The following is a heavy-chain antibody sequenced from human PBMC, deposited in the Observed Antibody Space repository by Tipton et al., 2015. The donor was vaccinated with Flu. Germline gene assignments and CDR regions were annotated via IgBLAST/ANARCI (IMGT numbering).Heavy chain of an antibody. Sequence: TLSLTCTVSGGSISSSSYYWGWIRQPPGKGLEWIGYIYYSGSTNHNPSLKSRVTISVDTSKNQFSLKLSSVTAADTAVYYCARGSSEYYYYYMDVWGKGTTVTVSS. V-gene: IGHV4-61*05. J-gene: IGHJ6*03. CDR1: GGSISSSSYY. CDR3: ARGSSEYYYYYMDV. D-gene: IGHD3-22*01. CDR2: IYYSGST.